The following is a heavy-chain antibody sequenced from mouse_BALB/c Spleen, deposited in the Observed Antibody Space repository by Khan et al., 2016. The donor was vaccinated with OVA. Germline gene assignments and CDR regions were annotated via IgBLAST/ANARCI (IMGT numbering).Heavy chain of an antibody. Sequence: EVQLQESGGGLVKPGGSLKLSCAASGFTFSDYYMYWVRQTPEKRLEWVATISDGGNYTSYPDSVKGRFTISRDNAKNNLYLQMSSLKSEDTAMYYCARGGYGSCAFWGQGTLVTVSA. CDR2: ISDGGNYT. CDR3: ARGGYGSCAF. V-gene: IGHV5-4*02. J-gene: IGHJ3*01. D-gene: IGHD2-14*01. CDR1: GFTFSDYY.